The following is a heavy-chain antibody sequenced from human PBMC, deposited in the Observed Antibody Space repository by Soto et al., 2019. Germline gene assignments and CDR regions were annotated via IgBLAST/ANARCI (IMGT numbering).Heavy chain of an antibody. CDR1: GGSISSGNYY. CDR3: ASFCTPATERYFYYY. D-gene: IGHD2-8*01. V-gene: IGHV4-30-4*01. CDR2: ISYSGST. J-gene: IGHJ4*02. Sequence: PSETLSLTCTVSGGSISSGNYYWSWIRQPPGKGLEWIGFISYSGSTYYSTSLKSRVTISVDTSKSQFPLNLSFVTAADTAVYYCASFCTPATERYFYYYWGQGSLDTVSS.